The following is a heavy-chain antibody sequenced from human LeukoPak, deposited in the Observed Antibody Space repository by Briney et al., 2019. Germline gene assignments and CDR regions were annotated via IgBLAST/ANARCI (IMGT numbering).Heavy chain of an antibody. CDR3: VKSGGYGLIDY. V-gene: IGHV4-39*07. Sequence: SETLSLTCTVSGDSITTTNYYWGWIRQPPGKGLEWIGNIFYSGSTYYSPSLKSRVTISLDTSRNQFSLKLNSVTAADTAMYYCVKSGGYGLIDYWGQGTLVTVSS. CDR1: GDSITTTNYY. J-gene: IGHJ4*02. D-gene: IGHD6-19*01. CDR2: IFYSGST.